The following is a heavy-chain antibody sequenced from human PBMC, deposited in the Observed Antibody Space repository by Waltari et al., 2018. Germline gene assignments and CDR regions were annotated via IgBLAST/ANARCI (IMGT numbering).Heavy chain of an antibody. J-gene: IGHJ3*02. D-gene: IGHD3-9*01. V-gene: IGHV4-4*07. CDR1: GGSISRYY. CDR2: IYTSGST. Sequence: QVQLQESGPGLVKPSETLSLTCTVSGGSISRYYWSWIRQPAGKGLEWIGRIYTSGSTNYNPSLKSRVTMSVDTSKNQFSLKLSSVTAADTAVYYCARDRDYDILTGYYWANAFDIWGQGTMVTVSS. CDR3: ARDRDYDILTGYYWANAFDI.